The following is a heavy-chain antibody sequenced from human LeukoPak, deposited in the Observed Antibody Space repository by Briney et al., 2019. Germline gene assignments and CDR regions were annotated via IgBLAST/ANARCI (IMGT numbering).Heavy chain of an antibody. V-gene: IGHV1/OR15-2*03. CDR1: GYTFTGYY. CDR2: INTYNGDA. Sequence: RASVKVSCKASGYTFTGYYMHWVRQAPGQGLEWLGWINTYNGDAKYPLNIQGRVSLTTDTFTSTAYMELWSLRPDDTAVYYCTRYPTISGHYYFDYWGQGTLVTVSS. D-gene: IGHD2/OR15-2a*01. CDR3: TRYPTISGHYYFDY. J-gene: IGHJ4*02.